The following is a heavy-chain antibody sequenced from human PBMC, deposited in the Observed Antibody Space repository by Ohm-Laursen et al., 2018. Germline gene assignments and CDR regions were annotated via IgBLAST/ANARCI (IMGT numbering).Heavy chain of an antibody. CDR3: ARAQRLVASANDY. D-gene: IGHD5-12*01. CDR1: GFTFSSYE. Sequence: SLRLSCTASGFTFSSYEMNWVRQAPGKGLEWVSYISSSGSTIYYADSVKGRFTISRDNAKNSLYLQMNSLRAEDTAVYYCARAQRLVASANDYWGQGTLVTVSS. V-gene: IGHV3-48*03. J-gene: IGHJ4*02. CDR2: ISSSGSTI.